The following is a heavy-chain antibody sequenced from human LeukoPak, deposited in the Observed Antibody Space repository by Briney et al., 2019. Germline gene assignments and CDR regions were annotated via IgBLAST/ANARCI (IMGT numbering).Heavy chain of an antibody. Sequence: SVKVSCKASGGTFSSYAISWVRQAPGQGRDWMGGIIPIFGTANYAQKFQGRVTITADESTSTAYMELSSLRSEDTAVYYCARAGYSYYGSGSYFLPWGQGTLVTVSS. CDR2: IIPIFGTA. J-gene: IGHJ5*02. CDR1: GGTFSSYA. CDR3: ARAGYSYYGSGSYFLP. V-gene: IGHV1-69*01. D-gene: IGHD3-10*01.